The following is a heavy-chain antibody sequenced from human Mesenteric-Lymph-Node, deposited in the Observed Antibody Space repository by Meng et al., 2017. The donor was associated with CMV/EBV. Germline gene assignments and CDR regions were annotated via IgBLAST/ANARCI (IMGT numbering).Heavy chain of an antibody. CDR2: INPDGGRT. Sequence: KVSCKAYGYTFTSYHMQWVRQAPGQGLEWMGIINPDGGRTTYAQKFQGRVTMTGDTSTTTVYMELSSLRSEDTAVYYCAVYSGYDFNYWGQGTLVTVSS. V-gene: IGHV1-46*01. CDR1: GYTFTSYH. CDR3: AVYSGYDFNY. D-gene: IGHD5-12*01. J-gene: IGHJ4*02.